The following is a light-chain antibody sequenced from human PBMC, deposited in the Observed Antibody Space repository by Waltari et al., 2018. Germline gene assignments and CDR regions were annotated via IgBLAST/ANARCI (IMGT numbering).Light chain of an antibody. V-gene: IGLV1-44*01. CDR3: ATWDDSLSGRV. CDR1: TSNLGPNT. CDR2: VNY. Sequence: QPVLTQPPPTSGTPGQTVTISCSGSTSNLGPNTSTWYQLLPGPAPKTVIFVNYHRPSGVPDRFSASKSGTSASLVISGLQSEDEADYFCATWDDSLSGRVFGGGTKVTVL. J-gene: IGLJ3*02.